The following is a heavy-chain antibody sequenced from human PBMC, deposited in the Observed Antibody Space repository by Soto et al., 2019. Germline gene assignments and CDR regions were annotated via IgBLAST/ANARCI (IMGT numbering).Heavy chain of an antibody. Sequence: ASVKVSCKASGYTFTSYDINWVRQATGQGLEWMGWMNPESRNTGYAQKFQGRVTMIRDASISTAYMELTSLRSEDTAVYYCARFVRHQLPTIDFWGQGTLVTVSS. CDR3: ARFVRHQLPTIDF. CDR1: GYTFTSYD. V-gene: IGHV1-8*01. D-gene: IGHD2-2*01. CDR2: MNPESRNT. J-gene: IGHJ4*02.